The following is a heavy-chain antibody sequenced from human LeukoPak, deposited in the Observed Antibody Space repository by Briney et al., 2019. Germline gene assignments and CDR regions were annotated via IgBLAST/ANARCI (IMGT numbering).Heavy chain of an antibody. D-gene: IGHD6-13*01. CDR2: ISAYNGNT. Sequence: ASVKVSCKASGYTFTSYGISWVRQAPGQGLEWMGWISAYNGNTNYAQKLQGRVTMATDTSTSTAYMELRSLRSDDTAVYYCARGAGLRQQLVLVYWGQGTLVTVSS. CDR1: GYTFTSYG. CDR3: ARGAGLRQQLVLVY. J-gene: IGHJ4*02. V-gene: IGHV1-18*01.